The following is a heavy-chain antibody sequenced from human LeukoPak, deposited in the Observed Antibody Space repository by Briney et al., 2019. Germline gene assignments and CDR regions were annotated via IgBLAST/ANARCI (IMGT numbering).Heavy chain of an antibody. CDR3: ARDPAGSGWYDP. Sequence: SETLSLTCAVSGASIDSHYWGWIRQSPGKGLEWIGYMSKGGSTRYHPSLKSRVTLSVDTSKNRFSMKLTSVTAADTAVYYCARDPAGSGWYDPWGPGTLVAVSS. CDR1: GASIDSHY. V-gene: IGHV4-59*11. CDR2: MSKGGST. J-gene: IGHJ5*02. D-gene: IGHD1-26*01.